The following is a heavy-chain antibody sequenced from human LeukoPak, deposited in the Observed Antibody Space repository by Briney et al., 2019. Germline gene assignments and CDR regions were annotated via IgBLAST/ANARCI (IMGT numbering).Heavy chain of an antibody. CDR2: IRYDGDNK. Sequence: GGSLRLSCAASGFTFSSYGMHWVRQAPGKGLEWVAFIRYDGDNKYYADSVKGRFTISRDISKNTLYLQMNSLRAEDTAVYYCARARRSGGITMVRGVKDRGWFDPWGQGTLVTVSS. J-gene: IGHJ5*02. CDR3: ARARRSGGITMVRGVKDRGWFDP. D-gene: IGHD3-10*01. CDR1: GFTFSSYG. V-gene: IGHV3-30*02.